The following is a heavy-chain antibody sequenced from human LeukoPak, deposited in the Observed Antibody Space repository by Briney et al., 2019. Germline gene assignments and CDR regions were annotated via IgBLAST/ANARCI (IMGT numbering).Heavy chain of an antibody. Sequence: ASVKVSCKASGGTFSSYAISWVRQAPGQGLEWMGGIIPIFGTANYAQKFQGRVTITTDESTSTAYMELSSLRSEDTAVYYCATRSSGGNWFDPWGQGTLVTVSS. CDR2: IIPIFGTA. D-gene: IGHD1-26*01. J-gene: IGHJ5*02. CDR1: GGTFSSYA. V-gene: IGHV1-69*05. CDR3: ATRSSGGNWFDP.